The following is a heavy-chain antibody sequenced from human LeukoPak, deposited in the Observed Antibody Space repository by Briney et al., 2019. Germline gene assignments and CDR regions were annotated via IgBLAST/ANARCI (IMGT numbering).Heavy chain of an antibody. D-gene: IGHD4-23*01. V-gene: IGHV3-23*01. Sequence: GGPLGLSCAASGFSFSNYAMSWVRQAPGKGLEWGSGISGDAGSTYYPDYVKGRFTLSRDNSKNTLYLQLNSLRAEDTAVYYCAKSVLNSRKGIDYWGQGTLVTVSS. CDR2: ISGDAGST. CDR3: AKSVLNSRKGIDY. CDR1: GFSFSNYA. J-gene: IGHJ4*02.